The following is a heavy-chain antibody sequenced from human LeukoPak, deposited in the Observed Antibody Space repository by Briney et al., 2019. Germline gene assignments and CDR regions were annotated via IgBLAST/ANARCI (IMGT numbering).Heavy chain of an antibody. CDR1: GYTFSYFY. V-gene: IGHV1-2*02. Sequence: ASVKVSCKASGYTFSYFYMHWVRQAPGQVLEWMGWINPKNGGTNYAQKFQDRVIMTRDTSINTAYMELKRLRSDDTAVYYCARAGYSGQPAWGQGTLVTASS. D-gene: IGHD5-12*01. CDR3: ARAGYSGQPA. CDR2: INPKNGGT. J-gene: IGHJ5*02.